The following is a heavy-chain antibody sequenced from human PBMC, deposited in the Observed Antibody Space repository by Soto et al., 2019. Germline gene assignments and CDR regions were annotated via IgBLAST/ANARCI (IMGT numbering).Heavy chain of an antibody. J-gene: IGHJ4*02. D-gene: IGHD1-1*01. CDR2: ISYDGSNE. CDR1: GFTFSNYG. Sequence: GGSLRLSYAASGFTFSNYGLHWVLQAPGKGLEWVAVISYDGSNEYYADSVKGRFTISRDNSRHTLYLQMNSLRADDTAVYYCTKSPCPSHNCLRDYWRQGTLVLVS. V-gene: IGHV3-30*18. CDR3: TKSPCPSHNCLRDY.